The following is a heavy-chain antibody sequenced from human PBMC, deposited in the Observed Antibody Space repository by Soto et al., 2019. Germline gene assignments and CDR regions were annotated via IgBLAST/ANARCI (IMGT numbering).Heavy chain of an antibody. J-gene: IGHJ5*02. V-gene: IGHV4-61*01. CDR3: SRSHPRAQWLDP. CDR1: GGAVSSGTYY. Sequence: KSSETLSLTCTVSGGAVSSGTYYWGWIRQPPGKGLEWIGHIYFTGSTNYNPSLKSRVTMPPDTSRNQSSLKLSSVTAADTAVYYGSRSHPRAQWLDPWGLGTMVSVSS. CDR2: IYFTGST.